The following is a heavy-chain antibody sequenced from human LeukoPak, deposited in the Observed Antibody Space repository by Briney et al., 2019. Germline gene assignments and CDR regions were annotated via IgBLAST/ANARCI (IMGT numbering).Heavy chain of an antibody. CDR2: IYHSGST. D-gene: IGHD2-15*01. Sequence: KASQTLSLTCTVSGGSISSGGYYWSWIRQPPGKGLEWIGYIYHSGSTYYNPSLKSRVTISVDRSKNQFSLKLSSVTAADTAVYYCARWDIVVVALFDYWGQGTLVTVSS. V-gene: IGHV4-30-2*01. CDR3: ARWDIVVVALFDY. J-gene: IGHJ4*02. CDR1: GGSISSGGYY.